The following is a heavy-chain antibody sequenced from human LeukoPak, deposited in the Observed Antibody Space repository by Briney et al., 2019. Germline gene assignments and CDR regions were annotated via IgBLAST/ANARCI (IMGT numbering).Heavy chain of an antibody. CDR1: GFSFTNAW. CDR2: IKSKTDGGAA. CDR3: TTDPGDYEDY. J-gene: IGHJ4*02. Sequence: PGGSLRLSCVASGFSFTNAWMSWVRQPPGKGLEWVGRIKSKTDGGAADYAAPVKGRFSISRDDSKNTLYLRMNSLKTEDTAVYYCTTDPGDYEDYWGQGTLVTVSS. D-gene: IGHD4-17*01. V-gene: IGHV3-15*01.